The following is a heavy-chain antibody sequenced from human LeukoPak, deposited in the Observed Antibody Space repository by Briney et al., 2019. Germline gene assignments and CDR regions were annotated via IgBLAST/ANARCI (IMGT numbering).Heavy chain of an antibody. CDR3: ARDRRSYRFYGMDV. J-gene: IGHJ6*02. D-gene: IGHD4-17*01. V-gene: IGHV4-30-4*01. CDR1: GVSISSADYY. CDR2: IYYSGNT. Sequence: SETLSLTCSVSGVSISSADYYWSWIRQPPGKGLEWIGSIYYSGNTYYSPSFRSRITISVDTSKNQFSLKLTSVTAADTAVYYCARDRRSYRFYGMDVWGQGTTVTVSS.